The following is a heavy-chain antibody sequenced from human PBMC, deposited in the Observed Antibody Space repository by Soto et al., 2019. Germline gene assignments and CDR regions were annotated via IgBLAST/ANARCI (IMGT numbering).Heavy chain of an antibody. J-gene: IGHJ5*02. V-gene: IGHV1-69*08. D-gene: IGHD4-4*01. CDR3: AGDPDSHYNDSHASSYP. CDR2: IIPIIGII. Sequence: QVQLVQSGAEVKKPGSSVKVSCKASGGTFSTYTITWVRQAPGQGLEWMGRIIPIIGIINYAQEFQGRVTISAGKFTSTTYMELIGLRSDDTAVYYCAGDPDSHYNDSHASSYPWGQGTLVTVSS. CDR1: GGTFSTYT.